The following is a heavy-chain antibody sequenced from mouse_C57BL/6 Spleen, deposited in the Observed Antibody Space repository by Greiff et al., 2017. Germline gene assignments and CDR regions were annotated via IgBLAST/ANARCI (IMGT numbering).Heavy chain of an antibody. CDR1: GFTFSDYG. CDR2: ISNLAYSI. CDR3: ARRLYDYGYFDV. J-gene: IGHJ1*03. V-gene: IGHV5-15*01. Sequence: EVQGVESGGGLVQPGGSLKLSCAASGFTFSDYGMAWVRQAPRKGPEWVAFISNLAYSIYYADTVTGRFTISRENAKNTLYLEMSSLRSEDTAMYYCARRLYDYGYFDVWGTGTTVTVSS. D-gene: IGHD2-3*01.